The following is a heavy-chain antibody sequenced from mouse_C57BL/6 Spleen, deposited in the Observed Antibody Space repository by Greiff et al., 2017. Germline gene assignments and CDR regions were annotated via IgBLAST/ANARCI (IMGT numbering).Heavy chain of an antibody. Sequence: QVQLQQPGAELVKPGASVKMSCKASGYTFTSYWITWVKQRPGQGLEWIGDIYPGSGSTNYNEKFKSKATLTVDTSSSTAYMQRSSLTSEDSAVYYCARSDSSCYAWFAYWGQGTLVTVSA. CDR2: IYPGSGST. CDR1: GYTFTSYW. D-gene: IGHD3-2*02. V-gene: IGHV1-55*01. CDR3: ARSDSSCYAWFAY. J-gene: IGHJ3*01.